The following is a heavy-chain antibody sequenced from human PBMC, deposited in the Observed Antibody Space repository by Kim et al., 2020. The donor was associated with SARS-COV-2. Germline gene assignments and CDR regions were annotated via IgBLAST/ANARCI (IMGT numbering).Heavy chain of an antibody. Sequence: ASVKVSCKASGYSFTTYAMNWVRQAPGQGPEWMGWINTDTWNPTYAQGFTGRFVFSLDPSVSTAYLQISSLKAEDTAVYYCARAVDCSGGSCHSVNWGQGTLVTVSS. CDR2: INTDTWNP. CDR1: GYSFTTYA. J-gene: IGHJ4*02. D-gene: IGHD2-15*01. V-gene: IGHV7-4-1*02. CDR3: ARAVDCSGGSCHSVN.